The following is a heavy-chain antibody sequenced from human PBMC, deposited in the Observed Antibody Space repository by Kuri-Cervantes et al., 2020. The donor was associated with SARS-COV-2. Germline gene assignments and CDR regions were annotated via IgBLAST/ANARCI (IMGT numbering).Heavy chain of an antibody. CDR1: GGSVSSGSYY. CDR3: ARVPRHICSSTSCYILGRGNYYYMNV. V-gene: IGHV4-61*01. CDR2: IYTSGST. D-gene: IGHD2-2*02. Sequence: ESLKISCTVSGGSVSSGSYYWSWIRQPPGKGLEWIGRIYTSGSTNYNPSLKSRVTMSVDTSKNQFSLKLSSVTAADTAVYYCARVPRHICSSTSCYILGRGNYYYMNVWGKGTTVTVSS. J-gene: IGHJ6*03.